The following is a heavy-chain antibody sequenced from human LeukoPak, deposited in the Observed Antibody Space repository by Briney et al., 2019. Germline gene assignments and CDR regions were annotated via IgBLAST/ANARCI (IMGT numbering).Heavy chain of an antibody. CDR2: IRSNGDNT. J-gene: IGHJ4*02. Sequence: GGSLRLSRSVSGFTFSTYVMHWVRQAPGKGREYVSAIRSNGDNTYYADSVKGRFTISRDNSKNTLYLQMSSLRADDAAVYYCVRGTGYWGQGTLVTVSS. V-gene: IGHV3-64D*06. CDR3: VRGTGY. CDR1: GFTFSTYV.